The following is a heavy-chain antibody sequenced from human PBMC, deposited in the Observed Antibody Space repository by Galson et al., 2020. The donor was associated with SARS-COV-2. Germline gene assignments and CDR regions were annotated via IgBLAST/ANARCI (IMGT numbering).Heavy chain of an antibody. CDR2: IDPRGGTT. J-gene: IGHJ4*02. D-gene: IGHD6-13*01. V-gene: IGHV1-46*01. CDR1: GYIFTSYY. Sequence: ASVKVSCKASGYIFTSYYMNWVRQAPGHGLEWMGVIDPRGGTTTYAQKFQGRVTMTTDTSTSTVYMELSSLRSEDTALYFCARDVTAVAGTPHFDYWGQGTLVTVSS. CDR3: ARDVTAVAGTPHFDY.